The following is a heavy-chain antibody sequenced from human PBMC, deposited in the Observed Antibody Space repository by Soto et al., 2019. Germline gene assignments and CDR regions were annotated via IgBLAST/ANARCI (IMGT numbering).Heavy chain of an antibody. D-gene: IGHD3-22*01. CDR3: TTVLSENYYDRSVYLV. Sequence: GGSLRLSCAASGFTFSNAWMNWVRQAPGKGLEWVGRIKRKTDGGTTDYAAPVKGRVTISRDDSKNTLYLQMNSLKTEDTGVYYCTTVLSENYYDRSVYLVWGQGSLVPVSS. J-gene: IGHJ4*02. V-gene: IGHV3-15*07. CDR1: GFTFSNAW. CDR2: IKRKTDGGTT.